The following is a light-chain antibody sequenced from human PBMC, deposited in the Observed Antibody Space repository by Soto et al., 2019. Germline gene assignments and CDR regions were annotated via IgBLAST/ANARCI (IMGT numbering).Light chain of an antibody. CDR2: EVN. CDR3: RSYTSRYTWV. J-gene: IGLJ3*02. CDR1: SSDVGSHNR. Sequence: QSALTQPPSVSGSPGQSVTLSCTGTSSDVGSHNRVSWYQQPPGTAPKLMIYEVNNRPSGVPGRFSGSKSGNTASLTISGLQAEDEADYYCRSYTSRYTWVFGGGTKLTVL. V-gene: IGLV2-18*02.